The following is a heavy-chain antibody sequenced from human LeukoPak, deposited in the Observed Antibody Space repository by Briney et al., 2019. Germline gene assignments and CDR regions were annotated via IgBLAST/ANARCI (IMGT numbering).Heavy chain of an antibody. D-gene: IGHD1-26*01. Sequence: ASVKVSCKASGYSFTDHYLHWVRQAPGQGLEWMGWIDSNTGDTKYTQKFQGRVSMTRDTSFNTAYMELSRLTSDDTAVYYCARDRSITEKYTGRYFHDYWGQGSLVTVSS. CDR3: ARDRSITEKYTGRYFHDY. V-gene: IGHV1-2*02. CDR2: IDSNTGDT. CDR1: GYSFTDHY. J-gene: IGHJ4*02.